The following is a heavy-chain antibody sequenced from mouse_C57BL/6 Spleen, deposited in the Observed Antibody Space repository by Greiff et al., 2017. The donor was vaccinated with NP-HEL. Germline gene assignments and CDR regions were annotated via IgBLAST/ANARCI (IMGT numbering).Heavy chain of an antibody. CDR1: GFTFSSYA. D-gene: IGHD2-2*01. Sequence: DVMLVESGEGLVKPGGSLKLSCAASGFTFSSYAMSWVRQTPEQRLEWVAYISSGGDYIYYADTVKGRFPISRDNARNTLYLQMSSLKSEDTAMYYCTRDRGYDGAMDYWGQGTSVTVSS. V-gene: IGHV5-9-1*02. CDR2: ISSGGDYI. CDR3: TRDRGYDGAMDY. J-gene: IGHJ4*01.